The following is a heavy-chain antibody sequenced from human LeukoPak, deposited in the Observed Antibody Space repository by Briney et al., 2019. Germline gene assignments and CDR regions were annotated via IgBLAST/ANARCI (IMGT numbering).Heavy chain of an antibody. Sequence: GGSLRLSCAASGFIFSTYGMRWVRQAPAKGLEWVSSISGSGGTTFYADSVKGRFTISRDNSKNTLYLQMNSLRDEDTAAYYCANVGPGYNSGSNYYYGMDVWGQGTTVTVSS. D-gene: IGHD6-19*01. J-gene: IGHJ6*02. CDR3: ANVGPGYNSGSNYYYGMDV. CDR1: GFIFSTYG. CDR2: ISGSGGTT. V-gene: IGHV3-23*01.